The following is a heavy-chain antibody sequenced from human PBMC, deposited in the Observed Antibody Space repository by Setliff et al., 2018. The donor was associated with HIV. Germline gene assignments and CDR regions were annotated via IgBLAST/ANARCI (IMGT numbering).Heavy chain of an antibody. J-gene: IGHJ4*02. CDR3: ATGITMAPDY. Sequence: SETLSLTCTVSGGSISSSFHYWGWIRQPPGKGLEWIGSIYYSGSTYYNPSLKSRVTISVDTSENQFSLKLTSVTAADTAVYYCATGITMAPDYWGQGTLVTVSS. V-gene: IGHV4-39*01. CDR1: GGSISSSFHY. CDR2: IYYSGST. D-gene: IGHD6-19*01.